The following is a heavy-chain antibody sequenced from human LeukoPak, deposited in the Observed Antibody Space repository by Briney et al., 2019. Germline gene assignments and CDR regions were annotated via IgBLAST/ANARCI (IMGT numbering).Heavy chain of an antibody. Sequence: ASLKVSCKASGYTLSSYAISWVRQAPGQGLEWMGCISAYNGNTKYAQKLQGRVTMTTDTSTSTAYMELRSLTSDDTAVHYWARTRLSLPGYSSGWYWGDYWGQGTLVTVSS. CDR1: GYTLSSYA. CDR2: ISAYNGNT. D-gene: IGHD6-19*01. CDR3: ARTRLSLPGYSSGWYWGDY. V-gene: IGHV1-18*01. J-gene: IGHJ4*02.